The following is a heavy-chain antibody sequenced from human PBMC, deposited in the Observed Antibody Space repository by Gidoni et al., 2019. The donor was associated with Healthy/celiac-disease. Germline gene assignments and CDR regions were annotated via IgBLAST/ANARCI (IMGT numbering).Heavy chain of an antibody. CDR2: IIPIFGTA. Sequence: QVQLVQSGAEVKQPGSSVKVSCKASGGTFSSYAISWVRQAPGQGLEWMGGIIPIFGTANYAQKFQGRVTITADESTSTAYMELSSLRSEDTAVYYCARDRSGGYCSSTSCPSWFDPWGQGTLVTVSS. D-gene: IGHD2-2*01. CDR1: GGTFSSYA. CDR3: ARDRSGGYCSSTSCPSWFDP. V-gene: IGHV1-69*01. J-gene: IGHJ5*02.